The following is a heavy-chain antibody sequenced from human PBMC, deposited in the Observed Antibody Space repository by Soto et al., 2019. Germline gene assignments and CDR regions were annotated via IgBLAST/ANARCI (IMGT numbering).Heavy chain of an antibody. CDR2: IIPIFGTA. V-gene: IGHV1-69*12. CDR3: ASLSRGGYYFDY. CDR1: GGTFSSYA. J-gene: IGHJ4*02. Sequence: QVQLVQSGAEVKKPGSSVKVSCKASGGTFSSYAISWVRQAPGQGLEWMGGIIPIFGTANYAQKFQGRVTITADESTSTSYMELSNLRSEATAVYYCASLSRGGYYFDYWGQGTLVTVSS. D-gene: IGHD3-10*01.